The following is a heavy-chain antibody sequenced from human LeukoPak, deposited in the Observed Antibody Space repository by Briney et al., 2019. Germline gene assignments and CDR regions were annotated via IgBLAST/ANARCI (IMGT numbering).Heavy chain of an antibody. V-gene: IGHV4-39*07. Sequence: PSETLSLTCTVSGGSISSSSYYWSWIRQPPGKGLEWIGEINHSGSTNYNPSLKSRVTISVDTSKNQFSLKLSSVTAADTAVYYCARERGFVSSHGVAARPWWFDPWGQGTLVTVSS. CDR1: GGSISSSSYY. J-gene: IGHJ5*02. D-gene: IGHD6-6*01. CDR3: ARERGFVSSHGVAARPWWFDP. CDR2: INHSGST.